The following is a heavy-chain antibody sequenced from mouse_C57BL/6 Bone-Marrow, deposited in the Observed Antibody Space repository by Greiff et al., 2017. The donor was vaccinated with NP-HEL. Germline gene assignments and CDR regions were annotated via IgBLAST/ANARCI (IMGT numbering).Heavy chain of an antibody. J-gene: IGHJ3*01. D-gene: IGHD2-4*01. CDR2: IRLKSDNYAT. V-gene: IGHV6-3*01. CDR3: TNDYDGAWFAY. CDR1: GFTFSNYW. Sequence: EVKLVDSGGGLVQPGGSMKLSCVASGFTFSNYWMNWVRQSPEKGLEWVAQIRLKSDNYATHYAESVKGRFTISRDDSKSSVYLQMNNLRAEDTGIYYCTNDYDGAWFAYWGQGTLVTVSA.